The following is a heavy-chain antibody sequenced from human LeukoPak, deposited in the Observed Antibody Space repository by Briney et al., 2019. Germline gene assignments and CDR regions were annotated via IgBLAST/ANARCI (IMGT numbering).Heavy chain of an antibody. J-gene: IGHJ4*02. CDR3: ARRGAPAALDY. CDR2: IYPGDSDT. Sequence: GESLKISCKGSGYSFTSYWIGLVRQVSGKGLEWVGIIYPGDSDTRYSPSFQGQVTFSADKSISTAYLQWSSLKASDTAMYYCARRGAPAALDYWGQGTPVTVSS. CDR1: GYSFTSYW. D-gene: IGHD2-2*01. V-gene: IGHV5-51*01.